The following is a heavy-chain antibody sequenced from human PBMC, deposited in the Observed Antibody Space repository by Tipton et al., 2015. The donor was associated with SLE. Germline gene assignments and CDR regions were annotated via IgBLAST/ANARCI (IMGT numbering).Heavy chain of an antibody. J-gene: IGHJ6*02. CDR3: AKGEYGDYYYYYGMDV. CDR2: ISGSGGST. CDR1: GFTFSSYA. V-gene: IGHV3-23*04. Sequence: QLVQSGGGVVQPGRSLRLSCAASGFTFSSYAMSWVRQAPGKGLEWVSAISGSGGSTYYADSVKGRFTISRDNSKNTLYLQMNSLRAEDTAVYYCAKGEYGDYYYYYGMDVWGQGTTVTVSS. D-gene: IGHD4-17*01.